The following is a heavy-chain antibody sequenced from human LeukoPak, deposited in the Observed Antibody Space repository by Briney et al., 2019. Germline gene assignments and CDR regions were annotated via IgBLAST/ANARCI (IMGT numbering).Heavy chain of an antibody. CDR1: GGSFSGYY. CDR2: INHSGST. Sequence: SETLSLTCAVYGGSFSGYYWSWIRQPPGKGLEWIGEINHSGSTNYNPSLKSRVTISVDTSKNQFSLKLSSVTAADTAVYYCARGRRSTDIVVVPAARNAFDIWGQGTMVTVSS. J-gene: IGHJ3*02. CDR3: ARGRRSTDIVVVPAARNAFDI. V-gene: IGHV4-34*01. D-gene: IGHD2-2*01.